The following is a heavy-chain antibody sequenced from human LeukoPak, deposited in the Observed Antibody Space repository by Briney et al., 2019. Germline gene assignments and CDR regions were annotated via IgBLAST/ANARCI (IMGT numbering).Heavy chain of an antibody. Sequence: SETLSLTCTVSGGSISSSSNYCGWIRQPPGKGLEWIGSIYHTGNTYYNPSLKSRVTISVDTSKNQFSLKLSSVTAADTAVYYCARALYSSGRGDAFDIWGQGTMVTVSS. D-gene: IGHD6-19*01. CDR2: IYHTGNT. CDR1: GGSISSSSNY. V-gene: IGHV4-39*07. CDR3: ARALYSSGRGDAFDI. J-gene: IGHJ3*02.